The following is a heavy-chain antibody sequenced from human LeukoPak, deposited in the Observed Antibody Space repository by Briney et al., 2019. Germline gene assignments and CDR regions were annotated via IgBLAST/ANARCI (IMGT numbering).Heavy chain of an antibody. CDR2: ISDDASAT. D-gene: IGHD3-10*01. Sequence: PGGSLRLSCAASGFTFSSYWMYWVRQAPGKGLVWVSRISDDASATYSADSVKGRFTISRDNAKNTLYLQMNSLRADDTAVYYCAREYDGSGSYLVDIWGQGTMVTVSS. CDR3: AREYDGSGSYLVDI. J-gene: IGHJ3*02. CDR1: GFTFSSYW. V-gene: IGHV3-74*01.